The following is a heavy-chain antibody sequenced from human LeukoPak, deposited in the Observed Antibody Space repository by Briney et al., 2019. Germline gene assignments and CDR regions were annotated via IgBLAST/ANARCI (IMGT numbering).Heavy chain of an antibody. CDR2: IKQDGSEK. J-gene: IGHJ4*02. D-gene: IGHD3-9*01. CDR1: GFTFNSYW. V-gene: IGHV3-7*03. Sequence: PGGSLRLSCAASGFTFNSYWMSWVRQAPGKGLEWVASIKQDGSEKYSVDSVKGRFTISRDNAKNSLYVQMNSLRVEDTAVYYCAKVGADRVLRYFDWSTWEWGQGTLVTVSS. CDR3: AKVGADRVLRYFDWSTWE.